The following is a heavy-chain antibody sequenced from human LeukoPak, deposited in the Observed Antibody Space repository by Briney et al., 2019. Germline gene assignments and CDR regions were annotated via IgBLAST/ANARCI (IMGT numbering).Heavy chain of an antibody. CDR3: AMTGQPRKWELLNGVGWFDP. D-gene: IGHD1-26*01. Sequence: GESLKISFKGSGYRFTSYWIGWVRPMPGKGLEWMGIIYPGDSDTRYSPSFQGQVTISADKSIRNAYLQWSSLKASDTAMYYCAMTGQPRKWELLNGVGWFDPWGQGTLVTVAS. J-gene: IGHJ5*02. CDR2: IYPGDSDT. CDR1: GYRFTSYW. V-gene: IGHV5-51*01.